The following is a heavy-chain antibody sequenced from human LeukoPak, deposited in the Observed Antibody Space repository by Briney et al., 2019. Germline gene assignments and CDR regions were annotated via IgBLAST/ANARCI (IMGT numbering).Heavy chain of an antibody. CDR3: ASRIAAAGTDYYYMDV. Sequence: GGSLRLSCAASGFTFSSYAMHWVRRASSKGLEWVAAISYDGSNKKYADSVKGRFTISRDNSKNTLYLQMNSLRSDDTAVYYCASRIAAAGTDYYYMDVWGKGTTVTVSS. CDR1: GFTFSSYA. CDR2: ISYDGSNK. J-gene: IGHJ6*03. V-gene: IGHV3-30*04. D-gene: IGHD6-13*01.